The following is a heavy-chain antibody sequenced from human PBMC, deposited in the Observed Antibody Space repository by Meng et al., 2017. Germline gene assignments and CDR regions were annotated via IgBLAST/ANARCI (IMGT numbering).Heavy chain of an antibody. D-gene: IGHD3-10*01. V-gene: IGHV1-2*02. CDR3: SRSRPFFARFGEADYWYFDL. CDR2: INPNSGGT. J-gene: IGHJ2*01. Sequence: ASVKVSCKASGYPFTGYYMNWGRQAPGQGLEWMGWINPNSGGTNYAQKFQGRVTMTRDTSISTAYMELSRLRSDDTAVYYCSRSRPFFARFGEADYWYFDLWGRGTLVTVSS. CDR1: GYPFTGYY.